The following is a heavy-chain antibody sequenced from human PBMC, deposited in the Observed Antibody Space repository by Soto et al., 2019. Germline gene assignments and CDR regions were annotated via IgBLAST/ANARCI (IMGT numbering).Heavy chain of an antibody. CDR3: AKDSKVGPATYYFDY. V-gene: IGHV3-30*18. D-gene: IGHD2-15*01. J-gene: IGHJ4*02. CDR2: IANDGRDK. Sequence: QVQLVESGGGVVQPGRSLRLSCAASGFSFKNYAIHWVRQAPGKGLEWVAVIANDGRDKRYADPVKGRFTVSRDNSKNTVNLQMNSMGAEDTAVYYCAKDSKVGPATYYFDYWGQGPLVTVSS. CDR1: GFSFKNYA.